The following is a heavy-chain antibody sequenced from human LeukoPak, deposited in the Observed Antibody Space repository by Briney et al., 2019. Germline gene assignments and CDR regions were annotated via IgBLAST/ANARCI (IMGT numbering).Heavy chain of an antibody. CDR1: GGTFSSYA. CDR2: IIPIFGTA. CDR3: ARADNRLNYSGGLRN. D-gene: IGHD1-26*01. Sequence: SVKVSCKASGGTFSSYAISWVRQAPGQGLEWMGGIIPIFGTANYAQKFQGRVTITTDESTSTAYMELSSLRSEDTAVYYCARADNRLNYSGGLRNWGQGTLVTVSS. J-gene: IGHJ4*02. V-gene: IGHV1-69*05.